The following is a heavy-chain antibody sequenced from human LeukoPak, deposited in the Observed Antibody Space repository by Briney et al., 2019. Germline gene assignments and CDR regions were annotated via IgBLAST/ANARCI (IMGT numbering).Heavy chain of an antibody. V-gene: IGHV4-39*01. CDR1: GGSISSSSYY. D-gene: IGHD6-19*01. CDR3: ARHHHNGWSDY. CDR2: IYYSGST. J-gene: IGHJ4*02. Sequence: SEPLSLTCTVSGGSISSSSYYWGWIRQPPGKGLEWIGSIYYSGSTYYNPSLKSRVTISEDTSKNQFSLKLSSVTAAETAVYYCARHHHNGWSDYWGQGTLVTVSS.